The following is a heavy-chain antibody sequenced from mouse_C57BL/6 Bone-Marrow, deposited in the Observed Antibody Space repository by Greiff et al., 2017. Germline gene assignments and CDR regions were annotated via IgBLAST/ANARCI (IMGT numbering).Heavy chain of an antibody. CDR3: DRLPLWDY. V-gene: IGHV1-61*01. D-gene: IGHD6-1*01. CDR2: IYPSDSET. CDR1: GYTFTSYW. Sequence: QVQLQQPGAELVRPGSSVKLSCKASGYTFTSYWMDWVKQRPGQGLEWIGNIYPSDSETHYNQKFKDKDTLTVDKSSSTAYMQHSSLTSEDSAVXYCDRLPLWDYWGQGTTLTVSS. J-gene: IGHJ2*01.